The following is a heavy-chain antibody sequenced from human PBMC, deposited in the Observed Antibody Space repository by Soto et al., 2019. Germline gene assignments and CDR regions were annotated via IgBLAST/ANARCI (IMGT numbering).Heavy chain of an antibody. CDR3: ARSPLSPIMITFGGVIAPFFDY. D-gene: IGHD3-16*02. V-gene: IGHV2-5*02. Sequence: SGPTLVNPTQTLTLTCTFSGFSLSTSGVGVGWIRQPPGKALEWLALIYWDDDKRYSPSLKGRLTITKDTSKNQVVLTMTNMDPVDTATYYCARSPLSPIMITFGGVIAPFFDYWGQGTLVTVSS. CDR2: IYWDDDK. J-gene: IGHJ4*02. CDR1: GFSLSTSGVG.